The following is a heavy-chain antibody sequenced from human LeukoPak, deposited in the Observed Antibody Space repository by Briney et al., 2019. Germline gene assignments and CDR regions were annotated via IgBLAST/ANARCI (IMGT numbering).Heavy chain of an antibody. V-gene: IGHV1-46*01. D-gene: IGHD2/OR15-2a*01. CDR2: INPSGGST. Sequence: GASVKVSCKASGYSFTYYYMHWGRQAPGQGLEWMGIINPSGGSTSYAQKFQRRVTMTRDTSTNTVYMELSSLRSEDTAVYYCARPALSDAFDIWGQGTMVTVSS. CDR3: ARPALSDAFDI. J-gene: IGHJ3*02. CDR1: GYSFTYYY.